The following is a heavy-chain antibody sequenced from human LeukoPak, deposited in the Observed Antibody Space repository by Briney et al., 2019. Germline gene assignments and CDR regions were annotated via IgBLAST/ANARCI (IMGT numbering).Heavy chain of an antibody. CDR1: GCTFSSYA. CDR2: ISYDGSNK. CDR3: ARVPRIVVDTTTTY. Sequence: GGSLRLSCAASGCTFSSYAMHWVRQAPGKGLEWVAVISYDGSNKYYADSVKGRFTISRDNSKNTLYLQMNSLRAEDTAVYYCARVPRIVVDTTTTYWGQGTLVTVSS. J-gene: IGHJ4*02. V-gene: IGHV3-30-3*01. D-gene: IGHD3-22*01.